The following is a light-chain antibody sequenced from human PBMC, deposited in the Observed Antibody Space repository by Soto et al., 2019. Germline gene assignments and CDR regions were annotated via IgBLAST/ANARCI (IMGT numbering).Light chain of an antibody. Sequence: EIVLTQSPASLSVSPGERATLSCSASQSVRSKVARYQQTPGQAPSLVIYDTYIRATGIPARFSGSGFGTEFTLTISSLQPEDFAVYYCEQYNNWFSITFGQGTRLEIK. CDR2: DTY. CDR3: EQYNNWFSIT. J-gene: IGKJ5*01. V-gene: IGKV3-15*01. CDR1: QSVRSK.